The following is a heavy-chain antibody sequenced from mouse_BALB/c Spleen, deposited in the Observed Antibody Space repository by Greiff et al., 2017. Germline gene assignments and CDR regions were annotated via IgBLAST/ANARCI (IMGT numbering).Heavy chain of an antibody. CDR3: ARASSPYYYAMDY. J-gene: IGHJ4*01. Sequence: EVKVVESGGGLVQPGGSLKLSCAASGFTFSSYGMSWVRQTPDKRLELVATINSNGGSTYYPDSVKGRFTISRDNAKNTLYLQMSSLKSEDTAMYYCARASSPYYYAMDYWGQGTSVTVSS. CDR1: GFTFSSYG. D-gene: IGHD1-1*01. CDR2: INSNGGST. V-gene: IGHV5-6-3*01.